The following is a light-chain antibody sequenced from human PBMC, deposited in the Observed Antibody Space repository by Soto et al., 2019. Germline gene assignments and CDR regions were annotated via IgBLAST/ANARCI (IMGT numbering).Light chain of an antibody. CDR2: GAT. CDR3: QQYRSWPRT. Sequence: EILLTQSPATLSVSPGETATLSCRASQNVLSDLAWYQQKPGQAPRLLVYGATTRATDAPAIFRGSGSGTEFSLTISSLQSEDFATYYCQQYRSWPRTFGQGSKVEI. J-gene: IGKJ1*01. CDR1: QNVLSD. V-gene: IGKV3-15*01.